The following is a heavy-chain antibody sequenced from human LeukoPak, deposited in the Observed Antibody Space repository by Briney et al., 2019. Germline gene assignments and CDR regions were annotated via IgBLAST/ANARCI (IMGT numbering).Heavy chain of an antibody. V-gene: IGHV1-69*13. Sequence: SVKVSCKASGGTFSSYAISWVRQAPGQGLEWMGGIIPIFGTANYAQKFQGRVTITADESTSTAYMELSSLRSEDTAVYYCARVGMDGYSSSYYYYYMDVWGKGTTVTISS. CDR3: ARVGMDGYSSSYYYYYMDV. CDR1: GGTFSSYA. D-gene: IGHD6-13*01. J-gene: IGHJ6*03. CDR2: IIPIFGTA.